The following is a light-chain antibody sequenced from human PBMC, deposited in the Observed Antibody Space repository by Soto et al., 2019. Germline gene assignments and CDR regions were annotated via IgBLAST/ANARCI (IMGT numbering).Light chain of an antibody. V-gene: IGKV3D-11*01. CDR2: DAS. J-gene: IGKJ5*01. Sequence: LTQSPATLSLSTGERATFSCTASQGISTYIAWYQQKPGHPPRLLMFDASRRATGIPPRFSGGGFGAQFTLTINNLEPDDFAVYYCQQRGESFGPGTRLEIK. CDR3: QQRGES. CDR1: QGISTY.